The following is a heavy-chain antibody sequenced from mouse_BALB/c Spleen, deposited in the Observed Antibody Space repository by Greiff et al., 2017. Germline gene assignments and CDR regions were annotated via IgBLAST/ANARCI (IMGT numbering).Heavy chain of an antibody. CDR1: GFTFSSYG. V-gene: IGHV5-6-3*01. Sequence: EVKLMESGGGLVQPGGSLKLSCAASGFTFSSYGMSWVRQTPDKRLELVATINSNGGSTYYPDSVKGRFTISRDNAKNTLYLQMSSLKSEDTAMYYCARDGYGNYGDWYFDVWGAGTTVTVSS. CDR3: ARDGYGNYGDWYFDV. D-gene: IGHD2-10*02. CDR2: INSNGGST. J-gene: IGHJ1*01.